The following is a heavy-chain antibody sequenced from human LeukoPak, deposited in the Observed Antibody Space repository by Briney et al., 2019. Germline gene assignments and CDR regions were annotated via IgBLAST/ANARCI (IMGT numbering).Heavy chain of an antibody. V-gene: IGHV1-18*01. J-gene: IGHJ6*03. CDR3: ARDLGQYYYMDV. CDR1: GYTFSSYG. CDR2: ISVYNGNT. Sequence: ASVKVSCKASGYTFSSYGISWVRQAPGQGLEWMGWISVYNGNTNYAQKLQGRVTMTTDTSTSTAYMELRSLRSDDTAVYYCARDLGQYYYMDVWGKGTTVTISS.